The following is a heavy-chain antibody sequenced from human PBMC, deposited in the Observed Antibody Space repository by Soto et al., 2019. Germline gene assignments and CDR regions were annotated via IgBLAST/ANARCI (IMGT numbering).Heavy chain of an antibody. V-gene: IGHV1-69*01. Sequence: QVQLVQSGAEVKKPGSSVKVSCKASGGTFSSYAISWVRQAPGQGLEWMGGIIPIFGTANYAQKFQGRVTITADEPTSTAYMKLSSLRSEDTAVYYCARDHSGPRYYYGMDVWGQGTTVTVSS. CDR1: GGTFSSYA. CDR2: IIPIFGTA. D-gene: IGHD3-10*01. CDR3: ARDHSGPRYYYGMDV. J-gene: IGHJ6*02.